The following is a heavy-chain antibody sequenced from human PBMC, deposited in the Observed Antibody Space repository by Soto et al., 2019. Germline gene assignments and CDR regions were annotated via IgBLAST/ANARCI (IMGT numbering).Heavy chain of an antibody. J-gene: IGHJ5*02. CDR3: ARGSGWRVDP. CDR1: GGSVSGDDW. Sequence: QVQLQESGPGLVKPSETLSLTCAVSGGSVSGDDWWSWVRQPPEKGLEWIGEIYQSGTTNYNPSLNSRVHISLDKSKNQLSLKLTSLTAADTAVYYCARGSGWRVDPWGQGTLVTVSS. V-gene: IGHV4-4*02. D-gene: IGHD2-15*01. CDR2: IYQSGTT.